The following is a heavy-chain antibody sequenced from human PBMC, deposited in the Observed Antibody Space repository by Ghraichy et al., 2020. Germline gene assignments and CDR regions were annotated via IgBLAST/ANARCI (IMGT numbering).Heavy chain of an antibody. CDR1: GGSFSGYY. D-gene: IGHD2-2*01. V-gene: IGHV4-34*01. Sequence: SETLSLTCAVYGGSFSGYYWSWIRQPPGKGLEWIGEINHSGSTNYNPSLKSRVTISVDTSKNQFSLKLSSVTAADTAVYYCARGRVDGTSNDDNWFDPWGQGTLVTVSS. CDR2: INHSGST. CDR3: ARGRVDGTSNDDNWFDP. J-gene: IGHJ5*02.